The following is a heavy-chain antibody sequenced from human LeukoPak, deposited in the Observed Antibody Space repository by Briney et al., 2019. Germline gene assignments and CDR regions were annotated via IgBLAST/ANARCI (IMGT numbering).Heavy chain of an antibody. D-gene: IGHD3-22*01. Sequence: SETLSLTCTVSGYSISSGYYWGWIRQPPGKGLEWIGSIYHSGSTYYNPSLKSRVTISVDTSKNQFSLKLSSVTAADTAVYYCARVAYYYDSSGYYADYWGQGTLDTVSS. J-gene: IGHJ4*02. CDR3: ARVAYYYDSSGYYADY. V-gene: IGHV4-38-2*02. CDR2: IYHSGST. CDR1: GYSISSGYY.